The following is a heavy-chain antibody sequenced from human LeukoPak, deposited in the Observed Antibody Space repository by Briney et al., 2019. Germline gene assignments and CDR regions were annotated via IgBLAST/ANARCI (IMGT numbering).Heavy chain of an antibody. Sequence: PGGSLRLSCAASGFTFSDHWMHWVRQAPGKGLVWVSRINGDGSSTTYADSVRGRFAISRDNAKNTVYLQVNSLRAEHTAVYYCATTRTDFHFDCWGQGTLVTVSS. V-gene: IGHV3-74*01. CDR1: GFTFSDHW. D-gene: IGHD1-1*01. CDR3: ATTRTDFHFDC. CDR2: INGDGSST. J-gene: IGHJ4*02.